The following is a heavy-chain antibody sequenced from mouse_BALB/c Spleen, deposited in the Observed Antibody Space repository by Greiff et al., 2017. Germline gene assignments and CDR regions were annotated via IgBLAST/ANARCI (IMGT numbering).Heavy chain of an antibody. CDR1: GYSFTDYN. V-gene: IGHV1S135*01. Sequence: VQLQQSGPELVKPGASVKVSCKASGYSFTDYNMYWVKQSHGKSLEWIGYIDPENGDTEYAPKFQGKATMTADTSSNTAYLQLSSLTSEDTAVYYCNTLGNFDYWGQGTTLTVSS. D-gene: IGHD4-1*01. CDR3: NTLGNFDY. J-gene: IGHJ2*01. CDR2: IDPENGDT.